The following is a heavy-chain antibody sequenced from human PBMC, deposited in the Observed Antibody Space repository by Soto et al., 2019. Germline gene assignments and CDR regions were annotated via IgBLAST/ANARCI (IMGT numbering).Heavy chain of an antibody. CDR2: INPSGGST. V-gene: IGHV1-46*01. D-gene: IGHD6-25*01. Sequence: ASVKVSCKASGYTFTSYYMHWVRQAPGQGLEWMGIINPSGGSTSYAQKFQGRVTMTRDTSTSTVYMELSSLRSEDTAVYYCAREGIAAAVTNWFDPWGQGTLVTVSS. CDR1: GYTFTSYY. J-gene: IGHJ5*02. CDR3: AREGIAAAVTNWFDP.